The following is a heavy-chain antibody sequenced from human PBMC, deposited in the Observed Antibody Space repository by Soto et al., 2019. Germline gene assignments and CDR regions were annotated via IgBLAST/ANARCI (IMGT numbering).Heavy chain of an antibody. J-gene: IGHJ4*02. V-gene: IGHV3-33*01. CDR2: IWYDGSKK. D-gene: IGHD1-26*01. CDR1: GFTFKSYG. Sequence: QVQLVESGGGVVQPGRSLRLSCATSGFTFKSYGMHWVRQAPGKGLEWVAVIWYDGSKKYYADSVKGRFTISRDDSKNMLYLQMNSLRAEDTAIYYCARDVGVVGATLDYWGQGTLVTVSS. CDR3: ARDVGVVGATLDY.